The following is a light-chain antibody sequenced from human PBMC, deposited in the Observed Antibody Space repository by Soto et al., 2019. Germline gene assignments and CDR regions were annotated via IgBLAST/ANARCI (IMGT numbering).Light chain of an antibody. CDR3: QHYGSSPLT. CDR1: QIVSASH. Sequence: VVLTQSPGTLSLSPGERATLSCRASQIVSASHLAWYQQKPGQAPRLLLYGASTRATDIPDRFSGSGSGTDVTLTISRVEPEDFAVFYCQHYGSSPLTFGGGTKVEIK. V-gene: IGKV3-20*01. J-gene: IGKJ4*01. CDR2: GAS.